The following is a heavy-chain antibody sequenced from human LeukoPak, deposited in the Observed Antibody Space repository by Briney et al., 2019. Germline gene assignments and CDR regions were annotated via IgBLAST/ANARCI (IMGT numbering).Heavy chain of an antibody. CDR2: ISSSGSTI. D-gene: IGHD1-26*01. V-gene: IGHV3-48*03. Sequence: GGSLRLSCAASGFTFSSYEMNWVRQAPGKGLKWVSYISSSGSTIYYADSVKGRFTISRDNAKNSLYLRMDALRAEDTAVYYCARAPRFRLVGVPKGPFDPWGQGTLVTVSS. CDR1: GFTFSSYE. J-gene: IGHJ5*02. CDR3: ARAPRFRLVGVPKGPFDP.